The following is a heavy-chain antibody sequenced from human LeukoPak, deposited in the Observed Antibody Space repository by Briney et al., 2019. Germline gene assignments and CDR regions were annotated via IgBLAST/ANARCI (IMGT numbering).Heavy chain of an antibody. Sequence: SETLSLTCAVSGGSISSGGYSWSWIRQPPGKGLEWIGYIYHSGSTYYNPSLKSRVTISVDRSKNQFSLKLSSVTAADTAVYYCARDGDYGYFDYWGQETLVTVSS. J-gene: IGHJ4*02. CDR3: ARDGDYGYFDY. V-gene: IGHV4-30-2*01. D-gene: IGHD4-17*01. CDR2: IYHSGST. CDR1: GGSISSGGYS.